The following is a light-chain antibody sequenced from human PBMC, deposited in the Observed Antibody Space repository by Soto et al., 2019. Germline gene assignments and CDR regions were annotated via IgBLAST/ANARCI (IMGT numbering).Light chain of an antibody. CDR3: MPGLQTPLT. V-gene: IGKV2-28*01. J-gene: IGKJ4*01. CDR2: LGS. CDR1: QSLLYSNGYSY. Sequence: DIVMTQSPLSLPVTPGEPASISCRSSQSLLYSNGYSYLDWYLQKPGQSPQLLIYLGSNRASGVPDRFSGSGSGTDFTLKISRVEAEDVGVYYCMPGLQTPLTFGGGTKVEIK.